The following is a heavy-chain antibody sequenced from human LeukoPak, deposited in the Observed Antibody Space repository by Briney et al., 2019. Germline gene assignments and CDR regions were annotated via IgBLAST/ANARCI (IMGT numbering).Heavy chain of an antibody. Sequence: PSETLSLTCTVSGGSISSYYWSWIRQPPGEGLEWIGYIYYSGSTNYNPSLKSRVTISVDTSKNQFSLKLSSVTAADTAVYYCARTPAEWVAGDYYYMDVWGKGTTVTVSS. D-gene: IGHD1-14*01. CDR1: GGSISSYY. V-gene: IGHV4-59*01. J-gene: IGHJ6*03. CDR2: IYYSGST. CDR3: ARTPAEWVAGDYYYMDV.